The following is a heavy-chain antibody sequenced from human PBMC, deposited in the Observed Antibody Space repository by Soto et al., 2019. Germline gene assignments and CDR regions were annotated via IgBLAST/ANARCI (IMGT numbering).Heavy chain of an antibody. CDR3: ARGITLPTPLDY. J-gene: IGHJ4*02. D-gene: IGHD1-20*01. V-gene: IGHV1-3*01. CDR2: INAGNGNT. CDR1: GYTFTTYA. Sequence: ASVKVSCKASGYTFTTYALHWVRQAPGQRLEWMGWINAGNGNTKYSQKFQGRVTITRDTSASTAYMELSSLRSEDTAVYYCARGITLPTPLDYWGQGTLVTVSS.